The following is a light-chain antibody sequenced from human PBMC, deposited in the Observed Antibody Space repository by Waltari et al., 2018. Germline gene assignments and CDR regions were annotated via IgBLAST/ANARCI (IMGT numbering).Light chain of an antibody. V-gene: IGLV1-40*01. Sequence: QSVLTQPPSVSGAPGQRVTISCSGSSSNIGAGYAVHWYQQLPGTAPKLVIFGNNNRPSGVPDRFSGSKSGTSASLVISGLQAEDEADYYCQSYDSSLSAFVFGTGTKVTVL. CDR3: QSYDSSLSAFV. CDR2: GNN. J-gene: IGLJ1*01. CDR1: SSNIGAGYA.